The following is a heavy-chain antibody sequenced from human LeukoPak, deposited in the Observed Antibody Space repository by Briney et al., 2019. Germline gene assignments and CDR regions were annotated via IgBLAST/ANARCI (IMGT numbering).Heavy chain of an antibody. V-gene: IGHV3-23*01. CDR2: ISGSGGST. Sequence: PGGSLRLSCAASGFSFSSYAMSWVRQAPGRGLEWVSAISGSGGSTYYADSVKGRFTISRDNSKNTLYLQMNSLRAEDTAIYYCANDAFYYDSSGYYVDWGQGTLVTVSS. J-gene: IGHJ4*02. CDR3: ANDAFYYDSSGYYVD. CDR1: GFSFSSYA. D-gene: IGHD3-22*01.